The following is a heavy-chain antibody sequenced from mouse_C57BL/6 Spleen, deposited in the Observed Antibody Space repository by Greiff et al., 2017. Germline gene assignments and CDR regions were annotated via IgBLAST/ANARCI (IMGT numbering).Heavy chain of an antibody. Sequence: DVQLQESGPELVKPGASVKIPCKASGYTFTDYNMDWVKQSHGKSLEWIGDINPNNGGTIYNQKFKGKATLTVDKSSSTAYMELRSLTSEDTAVYYCARGWLLPYSMDYWGQGTSVTVSS. J-gene: IGHJ4*01. V-gene: IGHV1-18*01. CDR2: INPNNGGT. CDR1: GYTFTDYN. D-gene: IGHD2-3*01. CDR3: ARGWLLPYSMDY.